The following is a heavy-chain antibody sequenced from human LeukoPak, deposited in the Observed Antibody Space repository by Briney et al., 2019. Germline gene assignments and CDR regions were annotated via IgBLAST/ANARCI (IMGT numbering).Heavy chain of an antibody. Sequence: PGGSLRLSCAASGFTFSSYAMSWVRQAPGKGLEWVSAISGSGGSTYYADSVKGRFTISRDNSKNTLYPQMNSLRAEDTAVYYCANLGDRGSYAFDIWGQGTMVTVSS. V-gene: IGHV3-23*01. CDR2: ISGSGGST. CDR1: GFTFSSYA. D-gene: IGHD1-26*01. J-gene: IGHJ3*02. CDR3: ANLGDRGSYAFDI.